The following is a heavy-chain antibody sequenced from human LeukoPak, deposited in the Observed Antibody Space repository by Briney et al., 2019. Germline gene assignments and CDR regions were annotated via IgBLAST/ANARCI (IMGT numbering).Heavy chain of an antibody. V-gene: IGHV4-31*03. D-gene: IGHD3-10*01. CDR1: GGSISSGGYY. J-gene: IGHJ4*02. Sequence: SETLSLTCTVSGGSISSGGYYWSWIRQHPGKGLEWIGYIYYSGSTYYNPSLKSRVTISVDTSKSQFSLKLSSVTAADTAVYYCARVYGSGSYRGFDYWGQGTLVTVSS. CDR3: ARVYGSGSYRGFDY. CDR2: IYYSGST.